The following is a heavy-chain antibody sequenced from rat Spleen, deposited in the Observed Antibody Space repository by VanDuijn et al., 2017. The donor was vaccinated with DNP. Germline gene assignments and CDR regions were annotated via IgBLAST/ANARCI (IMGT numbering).Heavy chain of an antibody. V-gene: IGHV5S10*01. CDR2: IIYDGSRT. Sequence: EVQLVESGGNLVQPGRSLKLSCAASGFTFSDYNMAWVRQAPKKGLEWVATIIYDGSRTYYRNSVKGRFTISRDNAKNTLYLQMNSLRSEDTATYYCARSGRYYAMDAWGQGTSVTVSS. D-gene: IGHD4-3*01. CDR3: ARSGRYYAMDA. J-gene: IGHJ4*01. CDR1: GFTFSDYN.